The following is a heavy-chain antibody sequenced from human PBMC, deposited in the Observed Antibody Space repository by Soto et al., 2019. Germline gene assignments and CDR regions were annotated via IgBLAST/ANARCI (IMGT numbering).Heavy chain of an antibody. CDR2: SFSSGGT. CDR1: GFPLDKYT. CDR3: ARDREPDGIWTFDS. V-gene: IGHV3-53*01. D-gene: IGHD3-9*01. J-gene: IGHJ4*02. Sequence: PWVPLRLSCTAFGFPLDKYTIGRVRQTPGKGLEWVAESFSSGGTQYADSVKGRFTISRDNSRNMVFLQMNGLRVEDTALYYCARDREPDGIWTFDSWGQGALVTVSS.